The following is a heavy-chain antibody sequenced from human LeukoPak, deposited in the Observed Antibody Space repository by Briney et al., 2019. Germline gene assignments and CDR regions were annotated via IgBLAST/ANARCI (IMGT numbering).Heavy chain of an antibody. D-gene: IGHD3-22*01. CDR1: GCTFSSYE. CDR3: ARGTYYYDSSGYIDY. V-gene: IGHV3-48*03. J-gene: IGHJ4*02. CDR2: ISSSGSTI. Sequence: PGGSLRLSCAAPGCTFSSYEIDWVRQAPGKVLDWVSYISSSGSTIYYADSVKDRFTITRDNAKNSLYLQMNSVRAEDTAVYYCARGTYYYDSSGYIDYWGKGTLVTVSS.